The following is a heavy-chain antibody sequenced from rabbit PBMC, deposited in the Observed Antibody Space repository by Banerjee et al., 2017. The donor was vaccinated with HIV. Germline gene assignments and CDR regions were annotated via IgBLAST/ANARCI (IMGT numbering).Heavy chain of an antibody. Sequence: QEQLEESGGGLVKPEGSLTLTCTASGFDFSSNAMCWVRQAPGKGLEWIGIIYAGKSSTDYASWVNGRFTISSDNTQNTVSLQMNSLTAADTATYFCARVHRYYTWDYTDYAYAFKLWGPGTLVTDS. V-gene: IGHV1S47*01. CDR1: GFDFSSNA. D-gene: IGHD6-1*01. CDR2: IYAGKSST. J-gene: IGHJ4*01. CDR3: ARVHRYYTWDYTDYAYAFKL.